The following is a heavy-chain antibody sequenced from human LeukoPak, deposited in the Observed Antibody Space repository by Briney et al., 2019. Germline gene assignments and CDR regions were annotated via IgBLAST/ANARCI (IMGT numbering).Heavy chain of an antibody. V-gene: IGHV3-30*03. CDR3: VFDWLLKWDV. Sequence: GGSLRLSCAASGFTFSNYWMTWVRQAPGKGLEWVALISYDGSNKYYADSVKGRFTISRDNSKNTLYLQMNSLRAEDTAVYYSVFDWLLKWDVWGQGTTVTVSS. CDR2: ISYDGSNK. CDR1: GFTFSNYW. J-gene: IGHJ6*02. D-gene: IGHD3-9*01.